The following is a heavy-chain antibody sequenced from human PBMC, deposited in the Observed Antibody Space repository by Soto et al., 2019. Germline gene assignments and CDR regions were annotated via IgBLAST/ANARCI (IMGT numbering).Heavy chain of an antibody. Sequence: QVQLQQWGAGLLKPSETLSLTCAVYGGSFSGYYWSWIRQPPGKGLEWIGEINHSGSTNYNPSLKSRVTISVDTSKNQFSLKLSSVTAADTAVYYCARGRGTYCTNGVCRHNSLFDPWGQGTLVAVSS. J-gene: IGHJ5*02. CDR2: INHSGST. D-gene: IGHD2-8*01. CDR1: GGSFSGYY. V-gene: IGHV4-34*01. CDR3: ARGRGTYCTNGVCRHNSLFDP.